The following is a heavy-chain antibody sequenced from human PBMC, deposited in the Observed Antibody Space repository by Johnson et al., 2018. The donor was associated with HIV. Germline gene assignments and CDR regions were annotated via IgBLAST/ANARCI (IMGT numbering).Heavy chain of an antibody. V-gene: IGHV3-30*04. Sequence: QVQLVESGGGLVQTGRSLRLSCLGFGFTSGDYSMNWVRQAPGRGLEWVAVTSYDGSNKYYADSVKGRFTISRDNSKNTLYLQMNSLRAEDTAVYYCTRRSPYDAFDIWGQGTMVTVSS. CDR1: GFTSGDYS. CDR3: TRRSPYDAFDI. CDR2: TSYDGSNK. J-gene: IGHJ3*02.